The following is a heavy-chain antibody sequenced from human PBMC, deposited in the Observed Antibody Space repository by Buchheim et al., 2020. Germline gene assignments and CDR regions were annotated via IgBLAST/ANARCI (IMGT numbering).Heavy chain of an antibody. J-gene: IGHJ4*02. CDR3: ARRAGDWYFDY. CDR2: TYYSGST. CDR1: SGSISGYY. D-gene: IGHD3/OR15-3a*01. V-gene: IGHV4-59*01. Sequence: QVQLQESGPGLVKSSETLSLTCTVSSGSISGYYWSWIRQSPGKGLEWIGYTYYSGSTDYNPSLTSRVTISVDMSKNQFSLNLSSVIAADTAVYYCARRAGDWYFDYWGQGTL.